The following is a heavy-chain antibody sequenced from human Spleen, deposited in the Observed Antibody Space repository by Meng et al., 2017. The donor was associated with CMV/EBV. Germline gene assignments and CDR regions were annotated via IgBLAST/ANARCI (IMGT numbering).Heavy chain of an antibody. CDR1: GGSISSSSYY. Sequence: APGLWKPSQPLSLTSTVSGGSISSSSYYWGWIRQPPGKGLEWIGSIYYSGSTYYNPSLKSRVTISVDTSKNQFSLKLSSVTAADTAVYYCARDILKQLALRDYWGQGTLVTVSS. J-gene: IGHJ4*02. V-gene: IGHV4-39*07. CDR2: IYYSGST. D-gene: IGHD6-6*01. CDR3: ARDILKQLALRDY.